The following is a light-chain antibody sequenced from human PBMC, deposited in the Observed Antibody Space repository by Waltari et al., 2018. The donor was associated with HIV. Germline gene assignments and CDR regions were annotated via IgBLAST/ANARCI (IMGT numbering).Light chain of an antibody. CDR1: SSDVGASDY. J-gene: IGLJ2*01. Sequence: QSALTQPASVSGSPGQSISISCSGTSSDVGASDYVCWYHQHPVEAPTLILYEFKKRPSVISNRFSGSKAGNTASLTISGLQVEDEAHYYCSSYSASGTLVLFGGGTRLTVL. CDR3: SSYSASGTLVL. V-gene: IGLV2-14*01. CDR2: EFK.